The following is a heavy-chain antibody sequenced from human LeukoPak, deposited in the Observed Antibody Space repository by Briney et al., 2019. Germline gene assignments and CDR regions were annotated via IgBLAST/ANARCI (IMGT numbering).Heavy chain of an antibody. J-gene: IGHJ4*02. Sequence: AGGSLRLSCAASGFTFSSYSMNWVRQAPGKGLEWVSSISSRSSYIYYADSVKGRFTISRDNAKNSLYLQMNSLRAEDTAVFYCASEGGEGDYFDYWGQGTLVTVSS. CDR3: ASEGGEGDYFDY. CDR2: ISSRSSYI. V-gene: IGHV3-21*01. CDR1: GFTFSSYS.